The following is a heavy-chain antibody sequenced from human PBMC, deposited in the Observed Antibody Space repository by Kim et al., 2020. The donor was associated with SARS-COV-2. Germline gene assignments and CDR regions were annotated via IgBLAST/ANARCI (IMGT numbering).Heavy chain of an antibody. J-gene: IGHJ4*02. D-gene: IGHD2-2*01. CDR2: ISSSGSTI. CDR3: ARDPSLPYVVPAAIFDY. Sequence: GGSLRLSCAASGFTFSDYYMSWIRQAPGKGLEWVSYISSSGSTIYYADSVKGRFTISRDNAKNSLYLQMNSLRAEDTAVYYCARDPSLPYVVPAAIFDYWGQGTLVTVSS. CDR1: GFTFSDYY. V-gene: IGHV3-11*01.